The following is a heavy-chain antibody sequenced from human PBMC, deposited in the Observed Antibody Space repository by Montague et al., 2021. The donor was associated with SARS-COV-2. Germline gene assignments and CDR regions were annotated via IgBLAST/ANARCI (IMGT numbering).Heavy chain of an antibody. CDR1: GFVSGTYW. CDR3: ARDPSPSTSCSRYNWFDR. D-gene: IGHD2-2*01. J-gene: IGHJ5*02. CDR2: IKQDGSEK. V-gene: IGHV3-7*05. Sequence: SLRLSCAASGFVSGTYWMNWVRQAPGKGLEWVANIKQDGSEKYYVDSVRGRFTISRDNAKNSLYLQMNSLRAEDTAVYYCARDPSPSTSCSRYNWFDRWGQGTLVTVSS.